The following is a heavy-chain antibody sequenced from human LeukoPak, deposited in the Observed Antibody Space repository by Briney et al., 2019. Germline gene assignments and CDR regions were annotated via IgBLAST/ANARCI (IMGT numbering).Heavy chain of an antibody. V-gene: IGHV4-59*12. J-gene: IGHJ4*02. Sequence: KTSETLSLTCTVSGGSISSYYWSWIRQPPGKGLEWIGYIYYSGSTNYNPSLKSRVTISADTSKNQFSLKLSSVTAADAAVYYCAREGGGSDYWGQGTLVTVSS. CDR1: GGSISSYY. CDR2: IYYSGST. D-gene: IGHD3-16*01. CDR3: AREGGGSDY.